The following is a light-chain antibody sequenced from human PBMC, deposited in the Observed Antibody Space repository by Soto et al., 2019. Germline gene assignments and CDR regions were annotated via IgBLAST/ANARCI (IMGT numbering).Light chain of an antibody. CDR3: NSYAGSNNLV. Sequence: QSALTQPPSTSVSPGQSVSISCTGTSSDIGAYNYVSWYQEHPGKAPKLIIYEVSKRPSGVPDRFSGSKSGNTASLTVSGLQAEDEGNYYCNSYAGSNNLVFGGGTKLTVL. V-gene: IGLV2-8*01. CDR2: EVS. J-gene: IGLJ2*01. CDR1: SSDIGAYNY.